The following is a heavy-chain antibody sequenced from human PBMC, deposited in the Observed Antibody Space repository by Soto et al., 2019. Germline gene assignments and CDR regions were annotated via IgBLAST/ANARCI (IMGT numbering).Heavy chain of an antibody. V-gene: IGHV4-39*01. CDR1: GGSISSSSYY. D-gene: IGHD6-13*01. CDR2: IYYSGST. Sequence: QLQLQESGPGLVKPSETLSLTCTVSGGSISSSSYYWGWIRQPPGKGLEWIGSIYYSGSTYYNSSLKTRVTISVDTAKNQFALRLSSVTAADTAVYYCASRGSISWPPRFDPWGQGTLVTVSS. CDR3: ASRGSISWPPRFDP. J-gene: IGHJ5*02.